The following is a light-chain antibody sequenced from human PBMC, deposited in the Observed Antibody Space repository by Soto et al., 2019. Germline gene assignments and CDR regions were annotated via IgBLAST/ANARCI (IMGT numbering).Light chain of an antibody. Sequence: QSALTQPASVSGSPGQSITISCTGTSSDVGGYNYVSWYQQHPGRVPKLLIYDVTYRPSGVSNRFSGSKSGNTASLTISGLQAEDEAEYYCRSYPSGTTFGVFGTGTKLTVL. CDR1: SSDVGGYNY. CDR3: RSYPSGTTFGV. V-gene: IGLV2-14*03. CDR2: DVT. J-gene: IGLJ1*01.